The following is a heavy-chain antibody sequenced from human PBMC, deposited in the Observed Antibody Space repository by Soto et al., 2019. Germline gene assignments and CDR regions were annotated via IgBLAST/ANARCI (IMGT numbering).Heavy chain of an antibody. D-gene: IGHD2-15*01. CDR2: ISSNGGST. V-gene: IGHV3-64*04. CDR3: ARDIRYCSGGSCYSGEYYYGMDV. J-gene: IGHJ6*02. Sequence: PGGSLRLSCSASGFTFSSYAMHWVRQAPGKGLEYVSAISSNGGSTYYADSVKGRFTISRDNAKNSLYLQMNSLGAEDTAVYYCARDIRYCSGGSCYSGEYYYGMDVWGQGTTVTVSS. CDR1: GFTFSSYA.